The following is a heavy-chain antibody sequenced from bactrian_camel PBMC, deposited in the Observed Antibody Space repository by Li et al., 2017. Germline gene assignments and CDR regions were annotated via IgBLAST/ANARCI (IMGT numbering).Heavy chain of an antibody. J-gene: IGHJ4*01. D-gene: IGHD5*01. V-gene: IGHV3S6*01. CDR1: GFTFSSLY. CDR2: ISGDGNT. Sequence: HVQLVESGGGLVQPGGSLRLSCTASGFTFSSLYMNWVRQAPGKGLEWVSSISGDGNTYYTNSVKGRFTIARDNTKNTLYLHMNNLKPEDTAMYYCAARGRGSWCSATLMPSLYNYWGQGTQVTVS. CDR3: AARGRGSWCSATLMPSLYNY.